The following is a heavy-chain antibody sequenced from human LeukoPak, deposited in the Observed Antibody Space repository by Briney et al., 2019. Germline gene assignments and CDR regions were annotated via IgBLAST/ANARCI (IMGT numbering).Heavy chain of an antibody. D-gene: IGHD3-10*01. V-gene: IGHV6-1*01. CDR3: ARGRVSAFDI. J-gene: IGHJ3*02. CDR2: TYYASKRYN. Sequence: SQTLSLTCAISGDSVSGSSIAWNWIRQSPSGGLEWLGRTYYASKRYNDYATSVKSRITVNPDTSKNQFSLQSNSVTPEDTAVYYCARGRVSAFDIWGQGTMVTVTS. CDR1: GDSVSGSSIA.